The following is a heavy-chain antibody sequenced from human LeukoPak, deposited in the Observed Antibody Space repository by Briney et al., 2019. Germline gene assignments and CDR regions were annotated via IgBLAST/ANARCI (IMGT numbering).Heavy chain of an antibody. V-gene: IGHV1-18*01. CDR2: ISAYNGNT. Sequence: ASVKVSCKASGYTFTSYGISWVRQAPGQALEWMGWISAYNGNTNYAQKLQGRVTMTTDTSTSTAYMELRSLRSDDTAVYYCARRTSDYGGNYYYFDYWGQGTLVTVSS. CDR1: GYTFTSYG. J-gene: IGHJ4*02. CDR3: ARRTSDYGGNYYYFDY. D-gene: IGHD4-23*01.